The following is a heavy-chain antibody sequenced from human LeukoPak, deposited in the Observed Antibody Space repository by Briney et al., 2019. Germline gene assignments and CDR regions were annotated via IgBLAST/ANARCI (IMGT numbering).Heavy chain of an antibody. V-gene: IGHV1-69*13. J-gene: IGHJ4*02. CDR1: GYTFTSYA. CDR2: IIPIFGTA. Sequence: ASVKVSCKASGYTFTSYAMNWVRQAPGQGLEWMGGIIPIFGTANYAQKFQGRVTITADESTSTAYMELSSLRSEDTAVYYCARDGYYGFDYWGQGTLVTVSS. D-gene: IGHD1-26*01. CDR3: ARDGYYGFDY.